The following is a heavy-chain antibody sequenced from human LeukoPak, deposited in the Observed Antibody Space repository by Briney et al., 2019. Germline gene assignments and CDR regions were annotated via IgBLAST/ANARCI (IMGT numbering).Heavy chain of an antibody. V-gene: IGHV1-2*02. Sequence: GASVKVSCKASGYTFTGYYMHWVGQAPGQGLEWMGWINPNSGGTNYAQKFQGRVTMTRDTSISTAYMELSRLRSDDTAVYYCAVPHYYGSGSYLLAFDIWGQGTMVTVSS. CDR2: INPNSGGT. J-gene: IGHJ3*02. CDR1: GYTFTGYY. CDR3: AVPHYYGSGSYLLAFDI. D-gene: IGHD3-10*01.